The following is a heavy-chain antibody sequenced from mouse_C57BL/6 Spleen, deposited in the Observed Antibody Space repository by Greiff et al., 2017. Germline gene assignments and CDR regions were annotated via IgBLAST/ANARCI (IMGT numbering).Heavy chain of an antibody. Sequence: VQLQQPGAELVMPGASVKLSCKASGYTFTSYWMHWVKQRPGQGLEWIGEIDPSDSYTNYNQKFKGKSTLTVDKSSSTAYMQLSSLTSADSAVYYCARYSNYEYFDVWGTGTTVTVSA. CDR2: IDPSDSYT. J-gene: IGHJ1*03. CDR3: ARYSNYEYFDV. CDR1: GYTFTSYW. D-gene: IGHD2-5*01. V-gene: IGHV1-69*01.